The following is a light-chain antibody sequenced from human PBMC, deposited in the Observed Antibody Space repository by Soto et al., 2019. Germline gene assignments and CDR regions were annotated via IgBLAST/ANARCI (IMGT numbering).Light chain of an antibody. CDR2: DVS. Sequence: QSALTQPRSVSGSPGQSVTISCTGTSSDVGNYNYVSWYQQHPGKAPKLMIYDVSKRPSGVPDRFSGSKSGNTASLTISGLQGEDEADYHCCPYAGSYTVVFGGGTKVTVL. V-gene: IGLV2-11*01. CDR1: SSDVGNYNY. CDR3: CPYAGSYTVV. J-gene: IGLJ2*01.